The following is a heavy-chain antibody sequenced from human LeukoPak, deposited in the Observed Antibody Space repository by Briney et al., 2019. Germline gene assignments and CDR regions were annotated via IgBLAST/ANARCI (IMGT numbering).Heavy chain of an antibody. D-gene: IGHD6-13*01. Sequence: ASVKVSCKASGYTFTSYGISWVRQAPGQGLEWMGWISAYNGNTNYAQKLQGRVTMTTDTSTSTAYMELRSLRSDDTAVYYCARAVPPTRDLWYSSSWYSTAFDIWGQGTMVTVSS. J-gene: IGHJ3*02. CDR3: ARAVPPTRDLWYSSSWYSTAFDI. CDR2: ISAYNGNT. CDR1: GYTFTSYG. V-gene: IGHV1-18*01.